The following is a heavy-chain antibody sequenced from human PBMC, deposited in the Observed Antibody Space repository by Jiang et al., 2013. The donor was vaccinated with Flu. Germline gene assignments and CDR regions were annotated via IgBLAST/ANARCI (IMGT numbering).Heavy chain of an antibody. V-gene: IGHV4-59*08. CDR3: ARHSGGQLPPGY. CDR2: IHYTGST. D-gene: IGHD3-10*01. Sequence: SGPGLVKPSETLSLTCTVSGDSISNYYWSWVRQPPGKGLEWIGYIHYTGSTNYNPSLKSRVTISVDTSQNQFSLQLRSVTAADTAVYYCARHSGGQLPPGYWGQGTLVTVSS. J-gene: IGHJ4*02. CDR1: GDSISNYY.